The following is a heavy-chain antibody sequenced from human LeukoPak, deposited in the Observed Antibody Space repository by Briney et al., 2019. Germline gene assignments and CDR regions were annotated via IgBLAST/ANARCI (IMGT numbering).Heavy chain of an antibody. CDR1: GFTFSSYA. CDR2: ISGSGGST. J-gene: IGHJ3*02. D-gene: IGHD6-19*01. Sequence: GGSLRLSCAASGFTFSSYAMSWVRQAPGKGLEWVSVISGSGGSTYYADSVKGRFTISRDNSKNTLFLQMNSLRAEDTAVYYCAKPHSSGWYYAFDIWGQGTMVTVSS. V-gene: IGHV3-23*01. CDR3: AKPHSSGWYYAFDI.